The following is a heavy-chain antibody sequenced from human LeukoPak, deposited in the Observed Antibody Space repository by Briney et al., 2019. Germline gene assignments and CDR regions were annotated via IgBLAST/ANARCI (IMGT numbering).Heavy chain of an antibody. Sequence: SQTLSLTCTVSGGSISIGDYYWSWIRQPPGKGLEWIGYIYYSESTYYNPSLKSRFTLSVHTSKNPFSLKLSSVTAADTAVYYCARAGGYVWGSYRDYYFDYWGQGPLVTASS. CDR3: ARAGGYVWGSYRDYYFDY. D-gene: IGHD3-16*02. J-gene: IGHJ4*02. CDR2: IYYSEST. V-gene: IGHV4-30-4*01. CDR1: GGSISIGDYY.